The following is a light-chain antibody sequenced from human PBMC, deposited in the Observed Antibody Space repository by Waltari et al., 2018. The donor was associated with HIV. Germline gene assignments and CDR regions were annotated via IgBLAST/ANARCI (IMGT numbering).Light chain of an antibody. CDR1: NFNIGRHY. V-gene: IGLV1-47*01. Sequence: QSVLTQPPSASGAPGQSVTISCSGGNFNIGRHYVYWYQQFPGTAPKLLIYKNDQRPSGVPDRFSGSKSGTSGSLAISGLRSEDEADYYCAAWEDNFWVFGGGTKLTVL. CDR3: AAWEDNFWV. CDR2: KND. J-gene: IGLJ3*02.